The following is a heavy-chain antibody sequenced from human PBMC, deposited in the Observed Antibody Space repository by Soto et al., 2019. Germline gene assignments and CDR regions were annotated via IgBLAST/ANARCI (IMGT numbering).Heavy chain of an antibody. Sequence: GESLKISCAASGFTLGNYWMSWVRQAPGKGPEWVANIKQDGSERNYVDSVKGRFTISRDNAENSLYLQRNSLRVEDTGVYYCASARHIGPWGQGTLVTVSS. V-gene: IGHV3-7*01. CDR2: IKQDGSER. D-gene: IGHD2-21*01. CDR3: ASARHIGP. J-gene: IGHJ5*02. CDR1: GFTLGNYW.